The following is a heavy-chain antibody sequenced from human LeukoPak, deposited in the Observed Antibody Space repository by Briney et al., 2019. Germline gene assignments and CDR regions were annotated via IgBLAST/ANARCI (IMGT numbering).Heavy chain of an antibody. CDR3: ASWYDEYYFDY. CDR2: IIPIFGTA. CDR1: GGTFSSYA. Sequence: GASVKVSCKASGGTFSSYAISWVRQAPGQGLEWMGGIIPIFGTANYAQKFQGRVTITADESTSAAYMELSSLRSEDTAVYYCASWYDEYYFDYWGQGTLVTVSS. V-gene: IGHV1-69*13. J-gene: IGHJ4*02. D-gene: IGHD3-3*01.